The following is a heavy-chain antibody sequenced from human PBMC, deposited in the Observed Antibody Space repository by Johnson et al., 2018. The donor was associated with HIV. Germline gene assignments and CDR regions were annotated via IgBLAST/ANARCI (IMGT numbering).Heavy chain of an antibody. CDR3: AREVVGATRAFDI. Sequence: VQLVESGGGVVRPGGSLRLSCAASGFTFTDYGMSWVRQVPGKGLEWVYGINWNGGSTGYADSVKGRFSISRDNSKNSLYLQMNSLRTEDTAVYYCAREVVGATRAFDIWGQGTMVTVSS. V-gene: IGHV3-20*04. J-gene: IGHJ3*02. D-gene: IGHD1-26*01. CDR1: GFTFTDYG. CDR2: INWNGGST.